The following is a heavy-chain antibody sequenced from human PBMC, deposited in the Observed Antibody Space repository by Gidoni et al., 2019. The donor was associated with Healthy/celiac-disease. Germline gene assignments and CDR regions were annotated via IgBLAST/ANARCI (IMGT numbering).Heavy chain of an antibody. CDR3: AKVPRAFSSGWYYFDY. CDR2: ISWNSGSI. Sequence: EVQLVESGGGLVQPGRSLRLSCAASGFTFDDYAMHWVRQAPGKGLEWVSGISWNSGSIGYADSVKGRFTISRDNAKNSLYLQMNSLRAEDTALYYCAKVPRAFSSGWYYFDYWGQGTLVTVSS. D-gene: IGHD6-19*01. J-gene: IGHJ4*02. V-gene: IGHV3-9*01. CDR1: GFTFDDYA.